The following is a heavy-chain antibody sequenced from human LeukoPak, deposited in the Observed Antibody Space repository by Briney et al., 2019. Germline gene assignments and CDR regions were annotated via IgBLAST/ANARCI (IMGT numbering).Heavy chain of an antibody. Sequence: PGGSLRLSCAASGFTFSSYAMSWVRQAPGRGLKWVSAISGSGGSTYSADSVKGRFTISRDNSKNTLYLQMNSLRAEDTAVYYCASYDSSGYFYRPQLYFDFWGQGTLVTVSS. J-gene: IGHJ4*02. V-gene: IGHV3-23*01. CDR1: GFTFSSYA. D-gene: IGHD3-22*01. CDR2: ISGSGGST. CDR3: ASYDSSGYFYRPQLYFDF.